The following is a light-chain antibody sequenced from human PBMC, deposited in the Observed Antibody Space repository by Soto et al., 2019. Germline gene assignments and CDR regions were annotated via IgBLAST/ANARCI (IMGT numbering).Light chain of an antibody. CDR2: NNN. CDR3: ATWDDSLNGLV. J-gene: IGLJ3*02. Sequence: QSVLTQPPSASGTPGQRVTIPCSGSSSNIGSNFLNWYQQLPGTAPKLLMYNNNQRPSGVPDRFSGSKSGTSASLAISGLQSEDEADYHCATWDDSLNGLVFGGGTKLTVL. V-gene: IGLV1-44*01. CDR1: SSNIGSNF.